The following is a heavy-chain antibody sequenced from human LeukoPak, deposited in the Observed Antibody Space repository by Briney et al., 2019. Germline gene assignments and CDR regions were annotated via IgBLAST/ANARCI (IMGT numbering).Heavy chain of an antibody. D-gene: IGHD6-13*01. CDR3: ARDVAAGKGVNWFDP. Sequence: PGGSLRLSCAASGFTFSRYNMNWVRQAPGKGLEWVSSISSSSSYIYYADSVKGRFTISRDNAKNSLYLQMNSLRAEDTAVYYCARDVAAGKGVNWFDPWGQGTLVTVSS. CDR1: GFTFSRYN. V-gene: IGHV3-21*01. J-gene: IGHJ5*02. CDR2: ISSSSSYI.